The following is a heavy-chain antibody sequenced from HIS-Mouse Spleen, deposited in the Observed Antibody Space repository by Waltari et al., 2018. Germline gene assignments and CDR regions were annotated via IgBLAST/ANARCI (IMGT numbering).Heavy chain of an antibody. CDR3: ARVGLGIAFDI. D-gene: IGHD7-27*01. CDR2: INPNSGGT. J-gene: IGHJ3*02. CDR1: GYPCTAHY. Sequence: QVQLVQSGAEVKKPGASVTVSCKASGYPCTAHYLLWGRPAPGQGLEWMGWINPNSGGTNYAQKFQGRVTMTRDTSISTAYMELSRLRSDDTAVYYCARVGLGIAFDIWGQGTMVTVSS. V-gene: IGHV1-2*02.